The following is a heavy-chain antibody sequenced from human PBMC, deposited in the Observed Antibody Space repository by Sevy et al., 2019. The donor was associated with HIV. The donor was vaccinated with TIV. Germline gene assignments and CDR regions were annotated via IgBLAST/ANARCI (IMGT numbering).Heavy chain of an antibody. J-gene: IGHJ4*02. CDR3: TTGDTSGYYRSSFNY. CDR2: IRSRKDGETT. Sequence: GSSLRLSCAASGFTFRNVWMNWVRQAPGKGLEWVGHIRSRKDGETTDFGAPVKGRFSISRDDSRNMLFLQMSGLQTEDTAVYYCTTGDTSGYYRSSFNYWGQGSQVTVSS. CDR1: GFTFRNVW. V-gene: IGHV3-15*01. D-gene: IGHD3-22*01.